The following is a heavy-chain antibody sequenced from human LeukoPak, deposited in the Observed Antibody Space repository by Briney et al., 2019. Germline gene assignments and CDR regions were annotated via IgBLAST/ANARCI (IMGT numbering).Heavy chain of an antibody. CDR1: GGTFSSYA. D-gene: IGHD3-10*01. CDR2: IIPIFGTA. Sequence: GASVKVSCKASGGTFSSYAISWVRQAPGQGLEWMGGIIPIFGTANYAQKFQGRVMITADESTSTAYMELSSLRSEDTAVYYCARAQGVTMVRGVIDYYYGMDVWGKGTTVTVSS. CDR3: ARAQGVTMVRGVIDYYYGMDV. V-gene: IGHV1-69*01. J-gene: IGHJ6*04.